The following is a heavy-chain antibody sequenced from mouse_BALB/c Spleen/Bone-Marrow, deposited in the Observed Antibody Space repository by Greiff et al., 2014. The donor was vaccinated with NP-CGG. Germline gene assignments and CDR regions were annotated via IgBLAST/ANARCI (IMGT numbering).Heavy chain of an antibody. V-gene: IGHV14-3*02. CDR1: GFNIKDTY. CDR2: IDPANGNT. Sequence: EVKLMESGAELVKPGASVKLSCTASGFNIKDTYMHWVKQRPEQGLEWIGRIDPANGNTKYDPKFQGKATITADTSSNTAYLQLSSLTSEDTAVYYCAKGGNYFYYWGQGTTLTVSS. J-gene: IGHJ2*01. CDR3: AKGGNYFYY.